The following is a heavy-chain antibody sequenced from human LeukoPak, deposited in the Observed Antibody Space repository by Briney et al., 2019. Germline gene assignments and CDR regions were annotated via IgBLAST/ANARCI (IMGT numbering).Heavy chain of an antibody. CDR1: GFTFSSYS. V-gene: IGHV3-21*01. Sequence: GGSLRLSCAASGFTFSSYSMNWVRQAPGKGLEWVSSISSSSSYIYYADSVKGRFTISRDNAKNSLYLQMKSLRAEDTAVYYCARGGYCSGGSCYDYYYMDVWGKGTTVTVSS. CDR3: ARGGYCSGGSCYDYYYMDV. CDR2: ISSSSSYI. D-gene: IGHD2-15*01. J-gene: IGHJ6*03.